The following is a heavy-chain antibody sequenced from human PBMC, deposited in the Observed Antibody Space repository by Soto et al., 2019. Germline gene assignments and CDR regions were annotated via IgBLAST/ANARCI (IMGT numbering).Heavy chain of an antibody. D-gene: IGHD2-21*02. V-gene: IGHV3-23*01. CDR2: ISGSGGST. CDR1: GFTFSSYA. J-gene: IGHJ4*02. Sequence: LRLSCAASGFTFSSYAMSWVRQAPGKVLEWVSAISGSGGSTYYADSVKGRFTISRDNSKNTLYLQMNSLRAEDTAVYYCAKILTVVTARFDYWGQGTLVTVSS. CDR3: AKILTVVTARFDY.